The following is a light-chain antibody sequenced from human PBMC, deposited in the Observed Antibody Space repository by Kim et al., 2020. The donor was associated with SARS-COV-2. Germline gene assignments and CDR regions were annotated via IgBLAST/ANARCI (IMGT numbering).Light chain of an antibody. Sequence: GASVKLTCTLSSGHSSYAIAWHQKQPEKGPRYLMKVKSDGSHNKGDGIPDRFSGSSAGAERYLIISSLQSEDETDYYCQTWGTGWVFGGGTQLTVL. V-gene: IGLV4-69*01. CDR2: VKSDGSH. CDR3: QTWGTGWV. J-gene: IGLJ3*02. CDR1: SGHSSYA.